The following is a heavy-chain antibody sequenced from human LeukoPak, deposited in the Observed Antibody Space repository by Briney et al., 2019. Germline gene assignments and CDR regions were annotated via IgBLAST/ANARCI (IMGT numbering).Heavy chain of an antibody. Sequence: GGSLRLSCAASGFTFSTYGMHWVRQAPGKGLEWVAFIRYDGSNKYYADSVKGRFTISRDNSKNTLYLQMNSLGAEDTAVYYCAKGRPVLRYFDWRFDYWGQGTLVTVSS. D-gene: IGHD3-9*01. CDR2: IRYDGSNK. CDR3: AKGRPVLRYFDWRFDY. J-gene: IGHJ4*02. V-gene: IGHV3-30*02. CDR1: GFTFSTYG.